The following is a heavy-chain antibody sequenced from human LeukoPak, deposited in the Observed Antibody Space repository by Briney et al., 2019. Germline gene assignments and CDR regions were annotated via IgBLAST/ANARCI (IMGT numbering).Heavy chain of an antibody. J-gene: IGHJ4*02. CDR3: ARQAGYNWEFDY. V-gene: IGHV4-34*01. CDR2: INHSGST. CDR1: GGSFSGYY. D-gene: IGHD5-24*01. Sequence: SETLSLTCAVYGGSFSGYYWSWIRQPPGKGLEWIGEINHSGSTNYNPSLKSRVTISVDTSKNQFSLKLSSVTAADTAVYYCARQAGYNWEFDYCGQGTLVTVSS.